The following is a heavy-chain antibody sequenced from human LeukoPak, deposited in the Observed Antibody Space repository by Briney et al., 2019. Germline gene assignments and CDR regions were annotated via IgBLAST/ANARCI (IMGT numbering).Heavy chain of an antibody. CDR2: INHSGST. CDR3: ARVSPAGITFGGPTIY. V-gene: IGHV4-34*01. Sequence: SETLSLTCAVYGGSFSGYYWSWLRQPPGKGLEWIGEINHSGSTNYNPSLKSRVTISVDTSKNQFSLKLSSVTAADTAVYYCARVSPAGITFGGPTIYWGQGTLVTVSS. J-gene: IGHJ4*02. D-gene: IGHD3-16*01. CDR1: GGSFSGYY.